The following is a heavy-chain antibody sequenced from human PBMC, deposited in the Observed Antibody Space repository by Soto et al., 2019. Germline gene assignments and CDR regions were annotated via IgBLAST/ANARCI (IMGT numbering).Heavy chain of an antibody. J-gene: IGHJ5*01. Sequence: SETLYLTCAVSGYSISSGYYWGWIRQPPGKGLEWIGSIYHSGSTYYNPSLKSRVTISVDTSKNQFSLKLSSVTAADTAVYYCARIFWSVTAISPVPYNLFDSWGQGTLVTVSS. D-gene: IGHD2-21*02. V-gene: IGHV4-38-2*01. CDR1: GYSISSGYY. CDR2: IYHSGST. CDR3: ARIFWSVTAISPVPYNLFDS.